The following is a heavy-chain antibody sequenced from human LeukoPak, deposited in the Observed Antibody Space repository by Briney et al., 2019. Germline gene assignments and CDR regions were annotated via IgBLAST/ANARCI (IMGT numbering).Heavy chain of an antibody. CDR2: ISSSGSTI. V-gene: IGHV3-11*01. CDR3: ARDYSGYDPYYGMDV. J-gene: IGHJ6*02. Sequence: PGGSLRLSCTASGFTFSDYYMSWIRQAPGKGLEWVSYISSSGSTIYYADSVKGRFTISRDNAKNSLYLQMNSLRAEDTAVYYCARDYSGYDPYYGMDVWGQGTTVTVSS. CDR1: GFTFSDYY. D-gene: IGHD5-12*01.